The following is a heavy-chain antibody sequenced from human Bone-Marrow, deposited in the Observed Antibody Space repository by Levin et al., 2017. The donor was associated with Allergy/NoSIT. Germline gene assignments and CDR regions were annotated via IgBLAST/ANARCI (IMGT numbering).Heavy chain of an antibody. V-gene: IGHV3-33*01. J-gene: IGHJ3*02. D-gene: IGHD3-16*01. CDR1: GFTFNSYG. Sequence: GGSLRLSCIASGFTFNSYGMHWVRQAPGKGLEWVAVIWSDGRNEYYADSVKGRFTISRDDSRNTLYLQMNTLRAEDTAVYYCARAPIGDSFDDAFNIWGQGTMVTVSS. CDR2: IWSDGRNE. CDR3: ARAPIGDSFDDAFNI.